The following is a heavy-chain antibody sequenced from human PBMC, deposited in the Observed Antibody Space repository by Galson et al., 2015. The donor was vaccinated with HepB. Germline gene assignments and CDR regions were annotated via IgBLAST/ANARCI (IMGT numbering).Heavy chain of an antibody. D-gene: IGHD6-19*01. CDR1: GFTFSSYA. V-gene: IGHV3-30-3*01. CDR2: ISYDGSNK. J-gene: IGHJ4*02. CDR3: ARDGVAVAGTGGVDY. Sequence: SLRLSCAASGFTFSSYAMHWVRQAPGKGLEWVAVISYDGSNKYYADSVKGRFTISRDNSKNTLYLQMNSLRAEDTAVYYCARDGVAVAGTGGVDYWGQGTLGTVSS.